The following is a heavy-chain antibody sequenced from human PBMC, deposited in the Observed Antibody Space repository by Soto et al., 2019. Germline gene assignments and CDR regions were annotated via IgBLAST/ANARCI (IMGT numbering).Heavy chain of an antibody. J-gene: IGHJ4*02. CDR2: ISYSGST. Sequence: SETLSLTCTVSGGSISSSSYYWGWIRQPPGKGLEWIGSISYSGSTYYNPSLKSRVTISVDMSRNQFSLKLSSVTAADTAVYYSATPPLQCSGGNCPWHYWGQGTLFTVSS. CDR1: GGSISSSSYY. CDR3: ATPPLQCSGGNCPWHY. V-gene: IGHV4-39*01. D-gene: IGHD2-15*01.